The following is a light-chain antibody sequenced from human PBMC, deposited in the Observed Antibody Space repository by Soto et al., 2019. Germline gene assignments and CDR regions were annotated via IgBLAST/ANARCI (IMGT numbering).Light chain of an antibody. CDR2: WAS. V-gene: IGKV4-1*01. Sequence: DIVMTQSPDSLAVSLGERATINCKSSQSVLYSSNNRNNLAWYHQKPGQPPKLLIYWASTRESGVPDRFSGSGSGTDFTLTVSSLQAEDVAVYYCQQYYSTPWTFGQGTNVEIK. J-gene: IGKJ1*01. CDR3: QQYYSTPWT. CDR1: QSVLYSSNNRNN.